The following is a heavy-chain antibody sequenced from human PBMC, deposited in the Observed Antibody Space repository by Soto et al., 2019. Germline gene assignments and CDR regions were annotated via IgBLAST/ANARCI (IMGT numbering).Heavy chain of an antibody. J-gene: IGHJ3*02. V-gene: IGHV4-31*03. D-gene: IGHD3-3*01. CDR3: ARDITIFGVARRGAFDI. Sequence: SETLSLTCTVSGGSISSGGYYWSWIRQHPGKGLEWIGYIYYSGSTYYNPSLKSRVTISVDTSKNQFSLKLSSVTAADTAVYYCARDITIFGVARRGAFDIRGQGTTVTVSS. CDR1: GGSISSGGYY. CDR2: IYYSGST.